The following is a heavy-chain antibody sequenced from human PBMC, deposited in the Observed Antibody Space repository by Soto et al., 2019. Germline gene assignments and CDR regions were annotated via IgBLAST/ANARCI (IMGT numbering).Heavy chain of an antibody. CDR1: GFTFSSYG. V-gene: IGHV3-33*01. CDR3: ARAPDSNGMDV. J-gene: IGHJ6*02. Sequence: GGSLRLSCAASGFTFSSYGMHWVRQAPGKGLEWVAVIWYDGSNKYYADSVKGRFTISRDNSKNTLYLQMNSLRAEDTAVYYCARAPDSNGMDVWGQGTTVTVSS. CDR2: IWYDGSNK. D-gene: IGHD3-22*01.